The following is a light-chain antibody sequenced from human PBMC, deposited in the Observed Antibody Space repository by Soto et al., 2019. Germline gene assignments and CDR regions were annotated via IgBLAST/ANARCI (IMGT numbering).Light chain of an antibody. CDR1: HSVTND. Sequence: EIVMTQSPATLSVSPGERVTLSCRASHSVTNDLAWYQHKPGQAPRLLIHGASTRATGIPARFSAVGSGTEFTLTISSLQSEDFAVYYCQQYNKWPQTFGQGTRLEIK. CDR2: GAS. V-gene: IGKV3-15*01. J-gene: IGKJ5*01. CDR3: QQYNKWPQT.